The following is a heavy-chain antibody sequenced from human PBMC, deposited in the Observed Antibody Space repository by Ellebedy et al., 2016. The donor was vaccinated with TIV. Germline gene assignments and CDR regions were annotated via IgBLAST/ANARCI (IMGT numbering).Heavy chain of an antibody. D-gene: IGHD3-10*01. CDR1: GYTFTGYY. CDR3: ARLSYYYGSGSYYTSLDGMDV. J-gene: IGHJ6*02. V-gene: IGHV1-2*02. Sequence: AASVKVSCKASGYTFTGYYMHWVRQAPGQGLEWMGWINPNSGGTNYAQKFQGRVTMTRDTSISTAYMELSRLRSDDTAVYYCARLSYYYGSGSYYTSLDGMDVWGQGTTVTVSS. CDR2: INPNSGGT.